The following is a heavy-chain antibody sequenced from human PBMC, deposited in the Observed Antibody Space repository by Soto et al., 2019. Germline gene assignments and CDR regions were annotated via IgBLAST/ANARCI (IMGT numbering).Heavy chain of an antibody. CDR1: GFTFSSYA. V-gene: IGHV3-23*01. Sequence: EVQLLESGGGLVQPGGSLRLSCAASGFTFSSYAMSWVRQAPGKGLEWVSAISGSGGSTYYADSVKGRFTISRDNSKNTLYLQMNSLRAEDTAVYYCAKGYSSSWSFSHYWYFDLWGRGTLVTVSS. D-gene: IGHD6-13*01. CDR2: ISGSGGST. J-gene: IGHJ2*01. CDR3: AKGYSSSWSFSHYWYFDL.